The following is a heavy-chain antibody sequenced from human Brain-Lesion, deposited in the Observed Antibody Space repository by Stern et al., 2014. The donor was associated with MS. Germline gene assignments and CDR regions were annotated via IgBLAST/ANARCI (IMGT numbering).Heavy chain of an antibody. J-gene: IGHJ5*02. CDR2: IYYSGKT. CDR3: AGEEDIRYCSGGSCTGNWFDP. D-gene: IGHD2-15*01. V-gene: IGHV4-39*01. CDR1: GGSVSSTSYA. Sequence: QLVESGPGLVKPSETLSLTCTVAGGSVSSTSYAWAWIRQPPGKGLEWIGTIYYSGKTYYSPSLKSRLPISLDTSKNQFSLQLRLVTAADTAVYYCAGEEDIRYCSGGSCTGNWFDPWGQGTLVTVSS.